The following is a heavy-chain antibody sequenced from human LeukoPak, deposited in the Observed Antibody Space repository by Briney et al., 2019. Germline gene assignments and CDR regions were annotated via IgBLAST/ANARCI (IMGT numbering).Heavy chain of an antibody. CDR2: ISAYNGNT. Sequence: ASVKVSCKASGYTFTSYGISWVRQAPGQGLEWMGWISAYNGNTNYAQKLQGRVTMTTDTSTSTAYMELRSLRSDDTAVYYCARDGDYSNYGHSYNWFDPWGQGTLVTVSS. CDR3: ARDGDYSNYGHSYNWFDP. J-gene: IGHJ5*02. V-gene: IGHV1-18*01. CDR1: GYTFTSYG. D-gene: IGHD4-11*01.